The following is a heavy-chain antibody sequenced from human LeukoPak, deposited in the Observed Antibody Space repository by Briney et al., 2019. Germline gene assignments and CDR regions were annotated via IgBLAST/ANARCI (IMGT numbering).Heavy chain of an antibody. CDR1: RFTFTGYG. V-gene: IGHV3-30*02. J-gene: IGHJ4*02. CDR2: IRFDGSNK. Sequence: GGSLRLSCATSRFTFTGYGMHWVRQAPGKGLEWVAFIRFDGSNKYYADSVEGRLTISRDNSKNTLYLQMNSLRPEDTAVYYCAKDRAWEVRGFGDYDYWGQGTLVTVSA. CDR3: AKDRAWEVRGFGDYDY. D-gene: IGHD3-10*01.